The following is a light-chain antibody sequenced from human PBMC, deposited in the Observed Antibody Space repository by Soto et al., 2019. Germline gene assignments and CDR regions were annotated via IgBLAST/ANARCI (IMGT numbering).Light chain of an antibody. CDR3: TSYTTTTTWV. J-gene: IGLJ7*01. Sequence: QSALTQPASVSGSPGQSITISCSGTSSDVGASNYVSWYQQHPGKAPKLMISEVSNRPSGVSHRFSGSKSGNTASLTISGLQAEDEADYYCTSYTTTTTWVFGGGTQLTVL. V-gene: IGLV2-14*01. CDR2: EVS. CDR1: SSDVGASNY.